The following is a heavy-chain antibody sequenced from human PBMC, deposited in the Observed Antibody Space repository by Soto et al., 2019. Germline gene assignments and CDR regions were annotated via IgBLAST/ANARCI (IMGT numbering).Heavy chain of an antibody. J-gene: IGHJ4*02. Sequence: SETLSLTCAVYGGSFSGYYWSWIRQPPGKGLEWIGEINHSGSTNYNPSLKSRVTISVDTSKNQFSLKLSSVTAAGSVVYYCASGAGLQLAGGYYFDYWGQGTLVTVSS. V-gene: IGHV4-34*01. CDR1: GGSFSGYY. D-gene: IGHD6-6*01. CDR2: INHSGST. CDR3: ASGAGLQLAGGYYFDY.